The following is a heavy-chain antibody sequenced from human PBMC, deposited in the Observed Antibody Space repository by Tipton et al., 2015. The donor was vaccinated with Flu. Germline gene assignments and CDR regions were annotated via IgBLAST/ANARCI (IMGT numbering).Heavy chain of an antibody. CDR1: GGSISSGYF. Sequence: TLSLTCTVSGGSISSGYFWAWIRQPPGEGLEWIGEINHSGRPNYNPSLKSRVTISVDTSKNQFSLKVTSLTAADTAVYYCARHTGDSVRGVIDYWGQGTLVTVSS. CDR2: INHSGRP. CDR3: ARHTGDSVRGVIDY. J-gene: IGHJ4*02. D-gene: IGHD3-10*02. V-gene: IGHV4-38-2*02.